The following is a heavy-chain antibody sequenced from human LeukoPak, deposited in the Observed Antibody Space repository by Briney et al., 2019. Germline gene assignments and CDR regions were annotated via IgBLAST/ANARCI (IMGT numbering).Heavy chain of an antibody. J-gene: IGHJ4*02. CDR3: ARDHSSSWYNDYFDY. Sequence: SETLSLTCTVSGGSISSSSYYWGWIRQPPGKGLEWIGSIYYSGSTYYNPSLKSRVTIPADTSKNQFSLKLSSVTAADTAAYYCARDHSSSWYNDYFDYWGQGTLVTVSS. CDR2: IYYSGST. V-gene: IGHV4-39*07. CDR1: GGSISSSSYY. D-gene: IGHD6-13*01.